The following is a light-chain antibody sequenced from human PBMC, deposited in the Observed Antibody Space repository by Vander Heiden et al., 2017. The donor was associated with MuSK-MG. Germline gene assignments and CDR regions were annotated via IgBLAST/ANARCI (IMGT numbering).Light chain of an antibody. Sequence: ETVMTQSPATLSVSPGERVTLSCRASQSISSNLAWYQQKPGQTPRLLIYDASTRATSIPARISDSGSGTDFTLTISSLQSEDFAVYYCQQDNNLPFTFGPGTKVGVK. V-gene: IGKV3-15*01. CDR3: QQDNNLPFT. J-gene: IGKJ3*01. CDR1: QSISSN. CDR2: DAS.